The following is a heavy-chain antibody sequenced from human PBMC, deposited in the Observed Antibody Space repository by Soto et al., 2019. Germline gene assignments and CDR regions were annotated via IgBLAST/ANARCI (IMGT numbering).Heavy chain of an antibody. J-gene: IGHJ6*02. D-gene: IGHD3-9*01. V-gene: IGHV4-30-4*01. CDR3: AREGYDTLTGYPDYYYYGMDV. Sequence: SETLSLTCTVSGGSISSGDYYWSWIRQPPGKGLEWIGYIYYSGSTYYNPSLKSRVTISVDTSKNQFSLKLSSVTAADTAVYYCAREGYDTLTGYPDYYYYGMDVWGPGTKVTVYS. CDR1: GGSISSGDYY. CDR2: IYYSGST.